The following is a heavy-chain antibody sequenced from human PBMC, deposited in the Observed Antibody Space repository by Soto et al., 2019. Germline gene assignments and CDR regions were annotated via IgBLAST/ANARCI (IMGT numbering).Heavy chain of an antibody. V-gene: IGHV3-23*01. CDR3: AKVLFVAAPEYSSSSGYFDY. CDR1: GFTFSSYA. Sequence: GGSLRLSCAASGFTFSSYAMSWVRQAPGKGLEWVSAISGSGGSTYYADSVKGRFTISRDNSKNTLYLQMNSLRAEDTAVYYCAKVLFVAAPEYSSSSGYFDYWGQGTLVTVSS. D-gene: IGHD6-6*01. CDR2: ISGSGGST. J-gene: IGHJ4*02.